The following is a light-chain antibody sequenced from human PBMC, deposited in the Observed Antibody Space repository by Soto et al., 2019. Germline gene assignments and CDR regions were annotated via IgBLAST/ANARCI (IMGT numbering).Light chain of an antibody. J-gene: IGKJ5*01. V-gene: IGKV1-39*01. CDR3: QQSYSIPIT. CDR2: TAS. CDR1: QSISNN. Sequence: IQVPQSPSSLSASVGDRVTITCWASQSISNNLNWYQQRPGKPPKLLIYTASSLQSGAPSRFSGSGSGTDFTLTISSLQPEDFAIYYCQQSYSIPITFGQGTRLEI.